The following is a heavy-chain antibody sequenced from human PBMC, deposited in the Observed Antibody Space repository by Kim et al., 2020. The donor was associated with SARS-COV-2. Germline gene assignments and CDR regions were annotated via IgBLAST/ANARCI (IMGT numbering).Heavy chain of an antibody. CDR3: ARGDLYDSSGYYFGYFDY. CDR1: GFTFSSYS. V-gene: IGHV3-48*02. CDR2: ISSSSSTI. Sequence: GGSLRLSCAASGFTFSSYSMNWVRQAPGKGLEWVSYISSSSSTIYYADSVKGRFTISRDNAKNSLYLQMNSLRDEDTAVYYCARGDLYDSSGYYFGYFDYWGQGTLVTVSS. J-gene: IGHJ4*02. D-gene: IGHD3-22*01.